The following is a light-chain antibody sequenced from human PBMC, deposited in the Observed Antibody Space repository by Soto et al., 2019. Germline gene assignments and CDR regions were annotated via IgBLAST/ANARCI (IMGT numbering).Light chain of an antibody. J-gene: IGKJ4*01. Sequence: EVVLTQSPGTLSLSPGARATLSCRASQFVSSTYLAWYQHRPGQAPRLLIYGASSRATGIPDRFSGGGSETDFTLSISRLESEDSAVYYCQQYGRSPFSFGGGTKVEI. CDR2: GAS. CDR1: QFVSSTY. V-gene: IGKV3-20*01. CDR3: QQYGRSPFS.